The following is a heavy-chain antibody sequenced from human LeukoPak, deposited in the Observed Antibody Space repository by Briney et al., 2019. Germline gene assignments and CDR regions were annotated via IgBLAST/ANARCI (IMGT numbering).Heavy chain of an antibody. V-gene: IGHV1-18*01. CDR2: ISAYNGNT. CDR1: GYTFTSYG. Sequence: GASVKVSCTASGYTFTSYGISWVRQAPGQGLEWMGWISAYNGNTNYAQKLQGRVTMTTDTSTSTAYMELRSLRSDDTAVYYCARDAPGVRGVIRAFDYWGQGTLVTVSS. CDR3: ARDAPGVRGVIRAFDY. D-gene: IGHD3-10*01. J-gene: IGHJ4*02.